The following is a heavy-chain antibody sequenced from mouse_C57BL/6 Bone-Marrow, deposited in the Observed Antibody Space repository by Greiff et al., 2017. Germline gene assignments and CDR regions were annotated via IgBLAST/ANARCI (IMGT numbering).Heavy chain of an antibody. Sequence: QVQLQQSGAELARPGASVKLSCKASGYTFTSYVISWVKQRTGQGLEWIGEIYPRSGNTYYNEKFKGKATLTADKSSSTAYMELRSLTSEDSAVYFCARGYYAMDYWGQGTSVTVSS. V-gene: IGHV1-81*01. CDR3: ARGYYAMDY. CDR2: IYPRSGNT. CDR1: GYTFTSYV. J-gene: IGHJ4*01.